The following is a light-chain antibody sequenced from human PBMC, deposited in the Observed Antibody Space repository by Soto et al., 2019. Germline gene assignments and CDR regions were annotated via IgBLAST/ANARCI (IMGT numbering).Light chain of an antibody. CDR3: QQYNAWPPT. CDR2: GAS. Sequence: VLTQSPATLSVSPGERVTLSCRTSQSVGSSLAWYQQVPGQAPRLLIYGASSRETGISDRFSGGGSGTEFVLTISDLQSEDFVVYSCQQYNAWPPTFGQGTKV. J-gene: IGKJ1*01. V-gene: IGKV3-15*01. CDR1: QSVGSS.